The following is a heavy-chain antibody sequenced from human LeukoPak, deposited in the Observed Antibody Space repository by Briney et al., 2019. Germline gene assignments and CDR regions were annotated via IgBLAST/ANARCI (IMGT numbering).Heavy chain of an antibody. J-gene: IGHJ4*02. D-gene: IGHD6-19*01. CDR1: GGSFRGYY. V-gene: IGHV4-34*01. CDR2: INHSGST. CDR3: ARGNPQWLGALGY. Sequence: SETLSLTCAVYGGSFRGYYWGWLRQPPGKGLEGIGEINHSGSTNYNPSLKSRVTISVDTSKNQFSLKLSSVTAADTAVYYCARGNPQWLGALGYWGQGTLVTVSS.